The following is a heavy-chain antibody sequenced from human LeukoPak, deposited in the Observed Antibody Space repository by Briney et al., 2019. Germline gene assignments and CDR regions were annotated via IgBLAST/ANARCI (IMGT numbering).Heavy chain of an antibody. V-gene: IGHV4-61*02. CDR3: ARSGGIYSSSSILY. CDR1: GGSISSGSYY. J-gene: IGHJ4*02. D-gene: IGHD6-6*01. Sequence: SETLSLTCTVSGGSISSGSYYWSWIRQPAGKGLEWIGRIYTSGSTNYNPSLKSRVTISVDTSKNQFSLKLRSVTTADTAVYYCARSGGIYSSSSILYWGQGTLVTVSS. CDR2: IYTSGST.